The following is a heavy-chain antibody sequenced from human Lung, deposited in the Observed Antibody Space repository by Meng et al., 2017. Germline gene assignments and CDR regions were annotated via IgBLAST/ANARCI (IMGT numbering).Heavy chain of an antibody. CDR2: INHSGST. CDR3: ARGPTTMAHDFDY. Sequence: QGRLRRRGAGMWKPSETLPLAGVVSGGSFSDYYWGWIRQPPGKGLEWIGEINHSGSTNYNPSLESRATISVDTSQNNLSLKLSSVTAADSAVYYCARGPTTMAHDFDYWGQGTLVTVSS. D-gene: IGHD4-11*01. J-gene: IGHJ4*02. V-gene: IGHV4-34*01. CDR1: GGSFSDYY.